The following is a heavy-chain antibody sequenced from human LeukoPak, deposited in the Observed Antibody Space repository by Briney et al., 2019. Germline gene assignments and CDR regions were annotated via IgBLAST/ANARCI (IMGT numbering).Heavy chain of an antibody. CDR3: AREANYYGSGSSLDY. V-gene: IGHV3-30*03. CDR1: GFTFSNSG. CDR2: ISYDGKSN. J-gene: IGHJ4*02. Sequence: GGSLRLSCAASGFTFSNSGMHWVRQGPGKGLEWVTFISYDGKSNFYTDSVKGRFTISRDNSKNTLYLQMNSLRAEDTAVYYCAREANYYGSGSSLDYWGQGTLVTVSS. D-gene: IGHD3-10*01.